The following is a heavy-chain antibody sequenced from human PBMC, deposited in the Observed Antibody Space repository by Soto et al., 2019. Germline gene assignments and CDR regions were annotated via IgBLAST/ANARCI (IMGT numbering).Heavy chain of an antibody. CDR2: IIPIFGTT. CDR3: ATETLAAFDI. Sequence: SVKVSCKASGGTFSSPGISWVRQAPGHGLEWMGGIIPIFGTTIDAQDFQGRVTLTADESTSTTYMGLSSLRYEDTAVYYCATETLAAFDIWGQGTMVTVSS. V-gene: IGHV1-69*13. J-gene: IGHJ3*02. CDR1: GGTFSSPG.